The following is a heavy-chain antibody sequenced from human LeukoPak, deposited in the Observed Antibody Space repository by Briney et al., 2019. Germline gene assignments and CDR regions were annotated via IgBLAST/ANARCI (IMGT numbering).Heavy chain of an antibody. V-gene: IGHV4-38-2*02. J-gene: IGHJ4*02. D-gene: IGHD3-9*01. Sequence: SETLSLTCTVSGYSISSGYYWGWIRQPPGKGLEWIGEINHSGSTNYNPSLKSRVTISVDTSKNQFSLKLSSVTAADTAVYYCASFDWLVTNTVGWGQGTLVTVSS. CDR1: GYSISSGYY. CDR3: ASFDWLVTNTVG. CDR2: INHSGST.